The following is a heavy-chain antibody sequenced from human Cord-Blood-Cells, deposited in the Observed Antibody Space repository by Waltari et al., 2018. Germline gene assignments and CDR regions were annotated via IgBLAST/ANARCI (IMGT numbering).Heavy chain of an antibody. J-gene: IGHJ3*02. V-gene: IGHV4-34*01. D-gene: IGHD3-22*01. CDR1: GGSFSGYY. CDR2: INHSGSN. Sequence: QVQLQQWGAGLLKPSETLSLTCAVYGGSFSGYYWSWIRQPPGKGLEWIGEINHSGSNNYNPALKSRVTISVDTSKNQFSLKLSSVTAADTAVYYCARCDSSGYKEAFDIWGQGTMVTVSS. CDR3: ARCDSSGYKEAFDI.